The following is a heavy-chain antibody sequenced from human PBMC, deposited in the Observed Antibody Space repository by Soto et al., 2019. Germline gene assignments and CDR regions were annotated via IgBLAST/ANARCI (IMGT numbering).Heavy chain of an antibody. Sequence: QVKLQESGPGLVKPSETLSLTCTVSGDSISSSYWSWIRQPPGKGLEWIGYVYYSGSTNYNPSLKSRVTISIDTSKNQFSLKLRSVTAADTAVYYCARHPDYVDYVGWFDPWGQGTLVTVSS. CDR2: VYYSGST. V-gene: IGHV4-59*01. CDR1: GDSISSSY. J-gene: IGHJ5*02. D-gene: IGHD4-17*01. CDR3: ARHPDYVDYVGWFDP.